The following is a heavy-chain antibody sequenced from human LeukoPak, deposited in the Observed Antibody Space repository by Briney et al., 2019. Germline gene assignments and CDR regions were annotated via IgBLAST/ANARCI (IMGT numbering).Heavy chain of an antibody. V-gene: IGHV4-4*07. CDR1: GGSFSGYY. D-gene: IGHD3-3*01. CDR3: AREGAYYDFWSGYYSGFWFDP. Sequence: SETLSLTCAVYGGSFSGYYWSWIRQPAGKGLEWIGRISSSGSTNYNPSLKSRVTISVDTSKNQFSLKLGSVTAADTAVYYCAREGAYYDFWSGYYSGFWFDPWGQGTLVTVSS. J-gene: IGHJ5*02. CDR2: ISSSGST.